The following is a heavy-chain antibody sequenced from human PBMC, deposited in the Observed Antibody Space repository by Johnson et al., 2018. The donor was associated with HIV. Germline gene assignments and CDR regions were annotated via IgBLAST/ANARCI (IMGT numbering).Heavy chain of an antibody. D-gene: IGHD3-16*01. Sequence: VQLVESGGGLVQPGGSLRLSCAASGFTFSSYWMHWVRQAPGKGLVWVSRINSDGSSTSYADSVKGRFTISRDNAKNSLYLQMNSLRAEDTAVYYCAREKIKGYAFDIWGQGTMVTVSS. CDR2: INSDGSST. V-gene: IGHV3-74*01. J-gene: IGHJ3*02. CDR1: GFTFSSYW. CDR3: AREKIKGYAFDI.